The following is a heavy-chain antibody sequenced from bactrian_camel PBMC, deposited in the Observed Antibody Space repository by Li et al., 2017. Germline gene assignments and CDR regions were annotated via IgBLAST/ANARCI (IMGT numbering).Heavy chain of an antibody. CDR2: IDNDGDT. D-gene: IGHD1*01. Sequence: DVQLVESGGGSVQAGVSLSLSCAVSGVTYTTWSMAWFQQAPGKEREGVAFIDNDGDTSYTASVKGRFTISRDNVKNTLYLQMNSLKPEDTAMYYCAANAWPVRCVRDRRDHFRYWGQGTQVTVS. V-gene: IGHV3S42*01. J-gene: IGHJ4*01. CDR3: AANAWPVRCVRDRRDHFRY. CDR1: GVTYTTWS.